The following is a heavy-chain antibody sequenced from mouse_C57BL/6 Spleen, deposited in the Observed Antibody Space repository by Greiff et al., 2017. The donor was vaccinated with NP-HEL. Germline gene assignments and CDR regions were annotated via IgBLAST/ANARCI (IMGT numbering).Heavy chain of an antibody. CDR2: ISDGGSYT. J-gene: IGHJ4*01. Sequence: EVQVVESGGGLVKPGGSLKLSCAASGFTFSSYAMSWVRQTPEKRLEWVATISDGGSYTYYPDNVKGRFTISRDNAKNNLYLQMSHLKSEDTAMYYCARVVWLLPYAMDYWGQGTSDPVPS. CDR1: GFTFSSYA. V-gene: IGHV5-4*01. CDR3: ARVVWLLPYAMDY. D-gene: IGHD2-3*01.